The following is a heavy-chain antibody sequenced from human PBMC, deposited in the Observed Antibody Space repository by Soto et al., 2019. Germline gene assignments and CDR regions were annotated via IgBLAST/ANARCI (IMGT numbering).Heavy chain of an antibody. D-gene: IGHD5-18*01. Sequence: SETLSLTCTVSGGSISSGDYYWSWIRQPPGKGLEWIGYIYYSGSTYYNPSLKSRVTISVDTSKNQFSLKLSSVTAADTAVYYCASVDTAMVSADYWGQGTLVTVSS. CDR2: IYYSGST. J-gene: IGHJ4*02. CDR3: ASVDTAMVSADY. CDR1: GGSISSGDYY. V-gene: IGHV4-30-4*01.